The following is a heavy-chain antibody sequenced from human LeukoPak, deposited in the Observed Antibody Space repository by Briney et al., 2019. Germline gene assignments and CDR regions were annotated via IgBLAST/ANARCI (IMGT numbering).Heavy chain of an antibody. CDR1: GDTFTGYY. CDR2: INPNSGGT. D-gene: IGHD3-3*01. V-gene: IGHV1-2*02. Sequence: ASVKVTCKASGDTFTGYYMHWVRQAPGQGLEWMGWINPNSGGTNYAQKFQGRVTMTRDTSISTAYMELSRLRSDDTAVYYCAGVFGVVTPYYFDYWGQGTLVTVSS. CDR3: AGVFGVVTPYYFDY. J-gene: IGHJ4*02.